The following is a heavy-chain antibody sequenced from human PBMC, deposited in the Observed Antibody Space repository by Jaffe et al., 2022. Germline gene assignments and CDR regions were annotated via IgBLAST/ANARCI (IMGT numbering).Heavy chain of an antibody. D-gene: IGHD4-17*01. CDR2: IYYSGST. V-gene: IGHV4-59*01. CDR3: ARLAVTTTAGGFDP. CDR1: GGSISSYY. J-gene: IGHJ5*02. Sequence: QVQLQESGPGLVKPSETLSLTCTVSGGSISSYYWSWIRQPPGKGLEWIGYIYYSGSTNYNPSLKSRVTISVDTSKNQFSLKLSSVTAADTAVYYCARLAVTTTAGGFDPWGQGTLVTVSS.